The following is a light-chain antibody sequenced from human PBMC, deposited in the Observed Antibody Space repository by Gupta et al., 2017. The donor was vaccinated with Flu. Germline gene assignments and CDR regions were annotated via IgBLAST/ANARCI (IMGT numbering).Light chain of an antibody. CDR3: QQDDSSWT. J-gene: IGKJ1*01. CDR2: KAS. Sequence: DIQMTQSPSTLTASVGDRVTITCRASQSISSWLAWYQQKPGKAPKLLIYKASTLQSGVPSRFSGSGSGTEFTLTINSLQPDDFATYYCQQDDSSWTFGQGTKVEIK. CDR1: QSISSW. V-gene: IGKV1-5*03.